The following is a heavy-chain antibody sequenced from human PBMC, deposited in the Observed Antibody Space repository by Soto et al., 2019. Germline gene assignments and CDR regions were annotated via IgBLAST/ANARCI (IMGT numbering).Heavy chain of an antibody. Sequence: QVQLVQSGAELRKPGSSVKVSCKASGGTFSRHAISWVRQAPGQGLEWMGGIIPIFGTANHAQKFQGRVTIIADESTSTVYMELISLRSQDTAMYYCARGWGYDSNDYYYAYWGQGTLVIVSS. CDR2: IIPIFGTA. J-gene: IGHJ4*02. CDR1: GGTFSRHA. CDR3: ARGWGYDSNDYYYAY. V-gene: IGHV1-69*01. D-gene: IGHD3-22*01.